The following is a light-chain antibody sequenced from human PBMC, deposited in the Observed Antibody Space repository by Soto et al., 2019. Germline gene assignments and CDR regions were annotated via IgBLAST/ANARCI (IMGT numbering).Light chain of an antibody. CDR3: SSYTTSNTRQIV. V-gene: IGLV2-14*03. CDR1: SSDVGGYNY. Sequence: QSVLTQPASVSGSPGQSITISCTGTSSDVGGYNYVSWYQHHPGEAPKPIIYDVTNRPSGVSNPFSGSKSGNTASLTISGLQPEDEADYYCSSYTTSNTRQIVFGTGTKVTVL. CDR2: DVT. J-gene: IGLJ1*01.